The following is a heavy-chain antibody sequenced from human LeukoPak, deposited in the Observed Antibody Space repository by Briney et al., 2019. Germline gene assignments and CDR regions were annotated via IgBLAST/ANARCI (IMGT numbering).Heavy chain of an antibody. D-gene: IGHD1-26*01. CDR3: AKDGYSEAY. J-gene: IGHJ4*02. V-gene: IGHV3-23*01. CDR2: ISGSGGST. CDR1: GFTFRNFA. Sequence: GGSLRLSCAASGFTFRNFAMSWVRQAPGKGLEWVSGISGSGGSTSHAESVKGRFTIPRDNSRNTLYLQMNSLRAEDTAVYYCAKDGYSEAYWGQGTLVTVSS.